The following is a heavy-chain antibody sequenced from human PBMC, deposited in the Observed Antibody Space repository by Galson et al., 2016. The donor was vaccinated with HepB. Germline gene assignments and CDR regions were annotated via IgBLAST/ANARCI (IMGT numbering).Heavy chain of an antibody. Sequence: SLRLSCAASGFSFNSYAMHWVRQAAVQGLEWVAGIPYDGSNEFYADSVKGRFTISRDSSKNTLYLQMNRLRAEDTAVYYCVGGEEVLYFSLDHGMDVWGQGTTVTVSS. J-gene: IGHJ6*02. V-gene: IGHV3-30*04. CDR1: GFSFNSYA. CDR2: IPYDGSNE. CDR3: VGGEEVLYFSLDHGMDV. D-gene: IGHD2/OR15-2a*01.